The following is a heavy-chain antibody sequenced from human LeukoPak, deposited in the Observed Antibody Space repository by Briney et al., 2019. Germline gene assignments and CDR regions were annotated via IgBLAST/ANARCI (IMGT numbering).Heavy chain of an antibody. Sequence: SETLSLTCTVSGGSISNYWSWIRQPAGKGLEWIGRIYSSGSTDYNPSLKSRVTMSVDTSKNKFSLKLSSVTAADTAVYYCARDSGTTGEVKFDPWGQGTLVTVSS. V-gene: IGHV4-4*07. CDR3: ARDSGTTGEVKFDP. J-gene: IGHJ5*02. CDR1: GGSISNY. CDR2: IYSSGST. D-gene: IGHD3-10*01.